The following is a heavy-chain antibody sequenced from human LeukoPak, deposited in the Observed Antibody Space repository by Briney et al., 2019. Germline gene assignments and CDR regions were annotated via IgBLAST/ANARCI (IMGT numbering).Heavy chain of an antibody. J-gene: IGHJ4*02. CDR3: TNVGDCWRGHRVDY. Sequence: GGSLRLSCAASGFTFSSYAMHWVRQAPGKGLEWVAGISCDGRNKYYADSVKGRFTISRDNSKNTLYLQMNSLRAGDTAVYYCTNVGDCWRGHRVDYWGQGTLVTVSS. CDR2: ISCDGRNK. V-gene: IGHV3-30*04. D-gene: IGHD3-3*01. CDR1: GFTFSSYA.